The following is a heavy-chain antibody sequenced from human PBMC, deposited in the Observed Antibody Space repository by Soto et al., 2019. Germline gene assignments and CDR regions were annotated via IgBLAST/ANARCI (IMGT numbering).Heavy chain of an antibody. Sequence: GGSLRLSCAASGFTFSSYAMSWVRQAPGKGLEWVSAISGSGGSTYYADSVKGRFTISRDNSKNTLYLQMNSLRAEDTAVYYCAKDGGGGYEEKYYYYYMDVWGKGTTVTVSS. D-gene: IGHD5-12*01. V-gene: IGHV3-23*01. CDR3: AKDGGGGYEEKYYYYYMDV. CDR2: ISGSGGST. CDR1: GFTFSSYA. J-gene: IGHJ6*03.